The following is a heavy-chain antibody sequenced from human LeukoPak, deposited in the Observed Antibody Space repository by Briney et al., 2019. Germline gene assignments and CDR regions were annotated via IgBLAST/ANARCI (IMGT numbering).Heavy chain of an antibody. CDR1: GFTVSGTH. V-gene: IGHV3-53*01. J-gene: IGHJ4*02. CDR2: MYTGGTT. Sequence: PGGSLRLSCAASGFTVSGTHMSWVRQAPGKGLEWVSVMYTGGTTYYADSVKGRFTISRDNSRNTLFLHMSSLRADDTAVYYCAKDEATSGGGLASWGQGTLVTVSS. CDR3: AKDEATSGGGLAS. D-gene: IGHD3-16*01.